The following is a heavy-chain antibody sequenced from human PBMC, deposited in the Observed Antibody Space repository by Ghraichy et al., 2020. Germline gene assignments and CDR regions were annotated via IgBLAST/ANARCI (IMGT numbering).Heavy chain of an antibody. D-gene: IGHD6-13*01. CDR1: GFTFSSYW. Sequence: GGSLRLSCVASGFTFSSYWMHWVRQAPGKGLVWVSRINSDGSSTSYADSVKGRFTISRDNAKNTLYLQMNSLRAEDTAVYYCARGAGYYYMDVWGKGTTVTVSS. J-gene: IGHJ6*03. V-gene: IGHV3-74*01. CDR2: INSDGSST. CDR3: ARGAGYYYMDV.